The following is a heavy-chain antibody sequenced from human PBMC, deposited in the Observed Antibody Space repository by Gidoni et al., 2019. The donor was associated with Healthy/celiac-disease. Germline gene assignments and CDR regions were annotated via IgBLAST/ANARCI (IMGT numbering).Heavy chain of an antibody. V-gene: IGHV3-49*03. D-gene: IGHD3-22*01. CDR3: TRVDYDSSGYVDY. J-gene: IGHJ4*02. CDR1: GFTFGDYA. Sequence: EVQLVESGGGLVQPGRSLRLSCTASGFTFGDYAMGWFRQAPGKGLEWVGFIRSKAYGGTTEYAASVKGRFTISRDDSKSIAYLQMNSLKTEDTARYYCTRVDYDSSGYVDYWGQGTLVTVSS. CDR2: IRSKAYGGTT.